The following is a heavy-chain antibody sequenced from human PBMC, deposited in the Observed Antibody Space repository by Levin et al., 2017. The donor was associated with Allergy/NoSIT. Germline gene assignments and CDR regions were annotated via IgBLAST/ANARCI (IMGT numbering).Heavy chain of an antibody. CDR2: IYHSGNT. V-gene: IGHV4-38-2*02. D-gene: IGHD1-26*01. CDR1: GYSISSGYY. J-gene: IGHJ4*02. CDR3: AREHSGSSRDDY. Sequence: SETLSLTCAVSGYSISSGYYWGWIRQPPGKGLEWIGSIYHSGNTYYNPSLKSRVTISVDTSKNQFSLKLSSVTAADTAVYYCAREHSGSSRDDYWGQGTLVTVSS.